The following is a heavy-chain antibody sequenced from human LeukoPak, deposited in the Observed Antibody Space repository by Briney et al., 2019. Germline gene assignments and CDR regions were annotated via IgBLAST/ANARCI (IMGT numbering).Heavy chain of an antibody. J-gene: IGHJ4*02. V-gene: IGHV4-59*01. CDR2: IYYSEST. Sequence: SETQSLPCTVSVRSISSYYWSWIRQPPGKGLEGVGYIYYSESTNYNPSLKSRVTLSVDTSKKQFSLKLSSVTAADTAVYYCARDSVDSSGSFYFDYWGQGTLVTVSS. CDR1: VRSISSYY. CDR3: ARDSVDSSGSFYFDY. D-gene: IGHD3-22*01.